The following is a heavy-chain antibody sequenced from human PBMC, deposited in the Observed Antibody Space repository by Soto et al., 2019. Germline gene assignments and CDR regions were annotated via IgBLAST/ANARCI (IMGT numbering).Heavy chain of an antibody. CDR1: GFTFSSYA. CDR2: ISYDGSNK. V-gene: IGHV3-30-3*01. J-gene: IGHJ5*02. CDR3: ASSILNYYDSSGTEFDP. D-gene: IGHD3-22*01. Sequence: GGSLRLSCAASGFTFSSYAMHWVLRAPGKGLEWVAVISYDGSNKYYADSVKGRFTISRDNSKNTLYLQMNSLRAEDTAVYYRASSILNYYDSSGTEFDPWGQGTLVTVSS.